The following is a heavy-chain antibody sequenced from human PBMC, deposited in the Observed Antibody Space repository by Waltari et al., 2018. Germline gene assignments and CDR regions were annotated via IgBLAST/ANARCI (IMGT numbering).Heavy chain of an antibody. J-gene: IGHJ5*02. V-gene: IGHV4-59*01. CDR3: ARGRTSITGTTVGWFDP. D-gene: IGHD1-20*01. Sequence: QVQLQESGPGLVKPSETLSLTCTVSGGSISSYYWSWIRQPPGKGLEWIGYISYSGSTNYNPSLKSRVTISVDTSKNQFSLKLSSVTAADTAVYYCARGRTSITGTTVGWFDPWGQGTLVTVSS. CDR1: GGSISSYY. CDR2: ISYSGST.